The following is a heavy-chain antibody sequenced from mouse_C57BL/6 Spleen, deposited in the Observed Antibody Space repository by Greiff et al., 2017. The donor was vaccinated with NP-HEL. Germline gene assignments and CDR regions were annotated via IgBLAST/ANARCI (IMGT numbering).Heavy chain of an antibody. CDR3: ARDGNY. CDR1: GYTFTDYY. CDR2: INPNNGGT. D-gene: IGHD2-1*01. Sequence: VQLQQSGPELVKPGASVKISCKASGYTFTDYYMNWVKQSHGKSLEWIGDINPNNGGTSYNQKFKGKATLTVDKSSSTAYMELRSLTSEDSAVYYCARDGNYWGQGTLVTVSA. J-gene: IGHJ3*01. V-gene: IGHV1-26*01.